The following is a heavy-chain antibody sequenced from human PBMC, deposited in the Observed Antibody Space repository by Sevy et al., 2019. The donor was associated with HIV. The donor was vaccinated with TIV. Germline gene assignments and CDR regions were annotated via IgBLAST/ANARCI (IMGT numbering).Heavy chain of an antibody. V-gene: IGHV3-30*04. CDR2: ISFDASNK. CDR3: ALERLSSDVAEYFHN. D-gene: IGHD1-1*01. Sequence: GGSLRLSCAASGFTFSRYSMHWVRQAPGKGLEWVATISFDASNKHYADSVKGRFTISRDNFQNSLFLQMNSLRPDDTAVYYCALERLSSDVAEYFHNWGQGTLVTVSS. CDR1: GFTFSRYS. J-gene: IGHJ1*01.